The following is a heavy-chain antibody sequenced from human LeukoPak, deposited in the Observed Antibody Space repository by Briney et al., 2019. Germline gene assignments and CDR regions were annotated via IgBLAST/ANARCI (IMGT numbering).Heavy chain of an antibody. Sequence: SETLPLTCTVSGGSISSYYWRWIRQPPGKGLEWIGYISYSGSTNYNPSLKSRLTISVDTSKNQFSLKLSSVTAADTAVYYCAGDRVSSWYYFDYWGQGTLVTVSS. D-gene: IGHD6-13*01. J-gene: IGHJ4*02. V-gene: IGHV4-59*12. CDR1: GGSISSYY. CDR3: AGDRVSSWYYFDY. CDR2: ISYSGST.